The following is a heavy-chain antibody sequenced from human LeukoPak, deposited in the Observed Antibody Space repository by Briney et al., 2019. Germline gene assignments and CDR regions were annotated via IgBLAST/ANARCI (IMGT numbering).Heavy chain of an antibody. CDR1: GGSISTYY. CDR2: LYYSGST. CDR3: ARQAWGALHWFDP. J-gene: IGHJ5*02. Sequence: SETLSLTCTVSGGSISTYYWSWIRQPPGKGLECIGYLYYSGSTNYNPSLKSRVTISVDTSKNQFSLKLSSVTAADTAVYYCARQAWGALHWFDPWGQGTLVTVSS. V-gene: IGHV4-59*08. D-gene: IGHD7-27*01.